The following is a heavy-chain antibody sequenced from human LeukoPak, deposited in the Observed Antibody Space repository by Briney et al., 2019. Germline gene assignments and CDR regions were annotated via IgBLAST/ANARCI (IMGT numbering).Heavy chain of an antibody. D-gene: IGHD1-1*01. CDR2: ISGSGATR. J-gene: IGHJ5*02. CDR1: GFTFSSYA. Sequence: GGSLRLSCAASGFTFSSYAVSWVRQAPGKGLEWVSGISGSGATRYYADSVRGRFTISRDNPKNTLYLQMNSLRAEDTAVYYCATDDKKTISEYNWFDPWGQGTLVTVSS. V-gene: IGHV3-23*01. CDR3: ATDDKKTISEYNWFDP.